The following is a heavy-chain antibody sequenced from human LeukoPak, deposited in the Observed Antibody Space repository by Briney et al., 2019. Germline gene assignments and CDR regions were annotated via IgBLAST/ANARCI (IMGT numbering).Heavy chain of an antibody. CDR2: ISAYNGNT. CDR1: GYTLTELS. J-gene: IGHJ6*02. D-gene: IGHD2-15*01. Sequence: ASVKVSCKVSGYTLTELSMHWVRQAPGQGLEWMGWISAYNGNTNYAQKLQGRVTMTTDTSTNTAYMELRSLRSDDTAVYYCARDPPRIVVVVAATNYYGMDVWGQGTTVTVSS. CDR3: ARDPPRIVVVVAATNYYGMDV. V-gene: IGHV1-18*01.